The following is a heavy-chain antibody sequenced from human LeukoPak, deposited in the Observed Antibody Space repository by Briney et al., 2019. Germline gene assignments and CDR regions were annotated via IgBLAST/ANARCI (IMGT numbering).Heavy chain of an antibody. D-gene: IGHD3-16*02. Sequence: ASVKVSCKASGYTFTSYGISWVRQAPGQGLEWMGWISAYNGNTNYAQKLQGRVTMTTDTSTSTAYMGLRSLRSDDTAVYYCARVRVWGSYRPRYFDYWGQGTLVTVSS. CDR3: ARVRVWGSYRPRYFDY. V-gene: IGHV1-18*01. J-gene: IGHJ4*02. CDR2: ISAYNGNT. CDR1: GYTFTSYG.